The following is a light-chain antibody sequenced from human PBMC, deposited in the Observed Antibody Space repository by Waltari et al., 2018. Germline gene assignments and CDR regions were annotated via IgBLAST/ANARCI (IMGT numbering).Light chain of an antibody. Sequence: ELVLTQSPGTLSLSPGERATLPFRASQSVSSSYLAWYQEKPGQAPGPLIYGASSRATGTPDRFSGRGSGTDFTLTISRLEPEDFAVYYCQQYGSSPSWTFGQGTKVEIK. CDR3: QQYGSSPSWT. CDR2: GAS. V-gene: IGKV3-20*01. J-gene: IGKJ1*01. CDR1: QSVSSSY.